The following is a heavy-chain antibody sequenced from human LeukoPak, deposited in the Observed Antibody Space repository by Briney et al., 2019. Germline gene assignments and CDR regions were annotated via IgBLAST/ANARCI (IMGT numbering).Heavy chain of an antibody. CDR2: IIPIFGTA. D-gene: IGHD6-25*01. Sequence: GASVKVSCKASGYTFTSYAISWVRQAPGQGLEWMGGIIPIFGTANYAQKFQGRVTITTDESTSTAYMELSSLRSEDTAVYYCARGGIAARLVAFDIWGQGTMVTVSS. V-gene: IGHV1-69*05. CDR1: GYTFTSYA. CDR3: ARGGIAARLVAFDI. J-gene: IGHJ3*02.